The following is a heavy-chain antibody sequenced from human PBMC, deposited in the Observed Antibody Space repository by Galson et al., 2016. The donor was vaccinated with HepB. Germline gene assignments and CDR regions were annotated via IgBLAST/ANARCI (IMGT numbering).Heavy chain of an antibody. CDR1: GFTFTNYW. CDR2: INSDGGST. D-gene: IGHD3-10*01. CDR3: ARVGVIPYYYYGMDV. V-gene: IGHV3-74*01. Sequence: SLRLSCAASGFTFTNYWMSWVRQAPGKGLEWVSRINSDGGSTHYADSVKGRFTISRDNAKNTVYLQMNSLRVEDTAVYYCARVGVIPYYYYGMDVWGQGTMVIVSS. J-gene: IGHJ6*01.